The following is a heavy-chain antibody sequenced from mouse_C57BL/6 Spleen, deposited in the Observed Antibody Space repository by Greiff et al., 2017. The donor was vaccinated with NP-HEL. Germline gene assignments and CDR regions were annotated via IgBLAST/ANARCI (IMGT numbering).Heavy chain of an antibody. D-gene: IGHD2-5*01. Sequence: QVQLKQSGAELVKPGASVKLSCKASGYTFTEYTIHWVKQRSGQGLEWIGWFYPGSGSIKYNEKFKDKATLTADKSSSTVYMELSRLTSEDSAVYFCARHEEEGSNYEAWFAYWGQGTLVTVSA. CDR3: ARHEEEGSNYEAWFAY. J-gene: IGHJ3*01. CDR1: GYTFTEYT. CDR2: FYPGSGSI. V-gene: IGHV1-62-2*01.